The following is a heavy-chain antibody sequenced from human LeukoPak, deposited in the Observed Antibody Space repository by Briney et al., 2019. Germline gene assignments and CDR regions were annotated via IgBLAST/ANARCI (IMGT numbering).Heavy chain of an antibody. J-gene: IGHJ4*02. D-gene: IGHD2-2*03. Sequence: GGSLRPSCAASGFTFSSYAMHWVRQAPGKGLEWVAVISYDGSNKYYADSVKGRFTISRDNSKNTLYLQMNSLRAEDTAVYYCARVRMGIVVVPAIDHWGQGTLVTVSS. CDR1: GFTFSSYA. V-gene: IGHV3-30-3*01. CDR2: ISYDGSNK. CDR3: ARVRMGIVVVPAIDH.